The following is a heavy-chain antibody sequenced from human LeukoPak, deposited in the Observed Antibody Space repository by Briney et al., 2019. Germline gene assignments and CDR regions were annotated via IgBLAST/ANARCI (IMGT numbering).Heavy chain of an antibody. V-gene: IGHV3-23*01. CDR2: ISGSGGST. CDR1: GFTFSSYA. Sequence: PGGSLRLSCAASGFTFSSYAMSWVRQAPGKGLEWVSAISGSGGSTYYADSVKGRFTISRDNSKNTLHLQMNSLRAEDTAVYYCAKPTCSSTSCYSRMDAFDIWGQGTMVTVSS. J-gene: IGHJ3*02. D-gene: IGHD2-2*01. CDR3: AKPTCSSTSCYSRMDAFDI.